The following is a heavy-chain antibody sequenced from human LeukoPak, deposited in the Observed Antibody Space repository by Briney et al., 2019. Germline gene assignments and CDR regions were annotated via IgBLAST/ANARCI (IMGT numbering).Heavy chain of an antibody. Sequence: GGSLRLSCAASGFTFSSYGMHWVRQAPGKGLEWVAFIRYDGSNKYYADSVKGRFTISRDNSKSTLYLQMNSLRAEDTAVYYCAREIHSGSYFDAFDIWGQGTMVTVSS. J-gene: IGHJ3*02. CDR3: AREIHSGSYFDAFDI. V-gene: IGHV3-30*02. CDR1: GFTFSSYG. D-gene: IGHD1-26*01. CDR2: IRYDGSNK.